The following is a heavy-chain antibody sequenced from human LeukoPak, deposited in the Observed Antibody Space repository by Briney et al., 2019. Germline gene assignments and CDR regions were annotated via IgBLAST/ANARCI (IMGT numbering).Heavy chain of an antibody. CDR2: ISGSGGST. CDR1: GFTFSSYA. Sequence: PGGSLRLSCAASGFTFSSYAMSWVRQAPGKGLEWVSAISGSGGSTYYADSVKGRFTISRDNSKNTLYLQMNSLRAEDTAVYYCAKGRIVGATTDYYGMDVWGPGTTVTVSS. J-gene: IGHJ6*02. CDR3: AKGRIVGATTDYYGMDV. V-gene: IGHV3-23*01. D-gene: IGHD1-26*01.